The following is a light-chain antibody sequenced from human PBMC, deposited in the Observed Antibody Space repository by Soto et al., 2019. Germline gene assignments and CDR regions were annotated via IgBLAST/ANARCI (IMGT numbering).Light chain of an antibody. V-gene: IGKV3-11*01. CDR3: QQRSDWPPLT. J-gene: IGKJ4*01. CDR2: DAS. Sequence: EIVLTQSPPTRSLSPGDGATLSCKTSQGVNSNLPWYQQKLGQSPGLLIYDASKRATGTPTRFSGSGSGTDFTLTITSLQPEDFADYYCQQRSDWPPLTFGGGTKVEFK. CDR1: QGVNSN.